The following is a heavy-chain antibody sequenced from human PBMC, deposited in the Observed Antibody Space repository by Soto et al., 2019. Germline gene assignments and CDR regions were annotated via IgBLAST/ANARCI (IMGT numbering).Heavy chain of an antibody. D-gene: IGHD1-7*01. V-gene: IGHV1-69*06. J-gene: IGHJ5*02. CDR1: GGTFSSYA. Sequence: QVQLVQSGAEVKKPGSSVKVSCKASGGTFSSYAISWVRQAPVQGLEWMGGIIPTFGTANYAQKFQGRVTITADKPTSTAYMEQRSLISEDTAVYYCARRVRNWNYVGTHFDPWGKGTLVTVSS. CDR2: IIPTFGTA. CDR3: ARRVRNWNYVGTHFDP.